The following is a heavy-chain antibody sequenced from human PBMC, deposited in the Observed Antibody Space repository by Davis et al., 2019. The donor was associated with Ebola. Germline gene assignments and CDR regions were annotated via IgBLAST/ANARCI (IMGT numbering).Heavy chain of an antibody. D-gene: IGHD3-16*01. V-gene: IGHV1-46*01. CDR2: INPSGGST. CDR1: GYTFTSYY. CDR3: ARGERIMITFGGVPPSDY. Sequence: ASVKVSCKASGYTFTSYYMHWVRQAPGQGLEWMGIINPSGGSTSYAQKFQGRVTMTTDTSTSTVYMELSSLRSEDTAVYYCARGERIMITFGGVPPSDYWGQGTLVTVSS. J-gene: IGHJ4*02.